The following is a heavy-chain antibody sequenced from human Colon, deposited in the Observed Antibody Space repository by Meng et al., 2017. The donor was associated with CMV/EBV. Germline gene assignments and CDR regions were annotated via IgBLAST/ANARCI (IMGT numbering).Heavy chain of an antibody. J-gene: IGHJ4*02. D-gene: IGHD1-26*01. V-gene: IGHV3-66*02. CDR2: IYSGGST. CDR3: ARGIVGATGSYYFDY. Sequence: GGSLRLSCAASGFTVCSNYMSWVRQAPGKGLEWVPVIYSGGSTYYADSVKGRFTISRDNSKNTLYLQMNSLRAEDTAVYYCARGIVGATGSYYFDYWGQGTLVTVSS. CDR1: GFTVCSNY.